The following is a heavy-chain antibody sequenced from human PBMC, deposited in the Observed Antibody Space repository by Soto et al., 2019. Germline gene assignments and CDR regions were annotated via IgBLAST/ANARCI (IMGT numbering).Heavy chain of an antibody. J-gene: IGHJ6*02. D-gene: IGHD3-3*02. Sequence: SETLSLTCAVYVGSLSGFYWSWVRQPPGKGLEWIGEINHSGSTNYTPSLQSRVTISVDTSKNQFFLKLNSVTAADTAVYYCARIRLRRGISYYYYYGMDVWRQGTTVTVSS. V-gene: IGHV4-34*01. CDR3: ARIRLRRGISYYYYYGMDV. CDR1: VGSLSGFY. CDR2: INHSGST.